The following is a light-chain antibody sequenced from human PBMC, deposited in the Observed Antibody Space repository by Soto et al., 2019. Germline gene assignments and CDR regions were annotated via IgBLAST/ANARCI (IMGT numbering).Light chain of an antibody. CDR3: QQYNNWGLS. Sequence: IVMTQSPATLSVSPGEGVTLSCRASENVGTNLAWYQQKPGQAPRLLIYGSSTRATGIPATFSGSGSGTEFTPTISSLQSEESGIYYCQQYNNWGLSFGGGTKVEIK. V-gene: IGKV3D-15*01. CDR2: GSS. J-gene: IGKJ4*01. CDR1: ENVGTN.